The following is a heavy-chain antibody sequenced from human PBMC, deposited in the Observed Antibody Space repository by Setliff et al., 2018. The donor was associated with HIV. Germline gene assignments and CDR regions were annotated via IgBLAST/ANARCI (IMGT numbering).Heavy chain of an antibody. Sequence: KTSETLSLTCNVSGDSISRFSWSWIRQPPGKGLEWIGHIYTSGSTNYNSSLKSRLTISVDTSKNQVSLKLTSVTAADTGVYYCARLAMRGVIGDPNWFDPWGQGTLVTVSS. J-gene: IGHJ5*02. CDR3: ARLAMRGVIGDPNWFDP. V-gene: IGHV4-4*08. D-gene: IGHD3-16*02. CDR2: IYTSGST. CDR1: GDSISRFS.